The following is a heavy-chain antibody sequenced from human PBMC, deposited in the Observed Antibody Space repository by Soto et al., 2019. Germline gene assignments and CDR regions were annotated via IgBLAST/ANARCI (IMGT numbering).Heavy chain of an antibody. Sequence: ASVKVSCKASGYTFTSYAMHWVRQAPGQRLEWMGWINAGNGNTKYSQKFQGRVTITRDTSASTAYMELSSLRSEDTAVYYCASPAVGATGLDYWGQGTLVTVSS. CDR2: INAGNGNT. J-gene: IGHJ4*02. V-gene: IGHV1-3*01. CDR1: GYTFTSYA. CDR3: ASPAVGATGLDY. D-gene: IGHD1-26*01.